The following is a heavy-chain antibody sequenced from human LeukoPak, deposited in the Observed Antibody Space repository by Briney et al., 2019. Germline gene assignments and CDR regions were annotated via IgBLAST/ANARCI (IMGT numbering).Heavy chain of an antibody. V-gene: IGHV4-4*07. J-gene: IGHJ5*02. CDR2: ISGSGVI. Sequence: PSETLSLTCTVSGGPITTYYLSWIRQSAGTGLEWIGRISGSGVITYNPSLKSRVILSLDTSNNHFSLKLISVTAADTAVYYCARDSGTTGEVKFDPWGQGMLVTVSS. CDR1: GGPITTYY. CDR3: ARDSGTTGEVKFDP. D-gene: IGHD3-10*01.